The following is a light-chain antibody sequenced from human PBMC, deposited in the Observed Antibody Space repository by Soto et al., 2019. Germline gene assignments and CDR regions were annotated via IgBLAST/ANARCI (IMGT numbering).Light chain of an antibody. CDR1: SSDVGSYNL. CDR3: CSYAGSSTYV. Sequence: QSALTQPASVSGSPGQSITISCTGTSSDVGSYNLVSWYQQHPGKAPKLMIYEGSKRPSGISNRFSGSKSGNTASLTISGLQAEDEPDYYCCSYAGSSTYVFGTGTKVTVL. J-gene: IGLJ1*01. CDR2: EGS. V-gene: IGLV2-23*01.